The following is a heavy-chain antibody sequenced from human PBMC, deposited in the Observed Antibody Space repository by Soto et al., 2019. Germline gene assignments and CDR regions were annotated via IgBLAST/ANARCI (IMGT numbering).Heavy chain of an antibody. D-gene: IGHD6-13*01. CDR2: INAGNGNT. CDR1: GYTFTRYA. Sequence: ASVKVSCKASGYTFTRYAMHWVRQAPGQRLEWMGWINAGNGNTKYSQKFQGRVTITRDTSASTAYMELSSMRSGDTAVYYCARVQSGSSWGYYFDCWGQGALVTVSS. J-gene: IGHJ4*02. CDR3: ARVQSGSSWGYYFDC. V-gene: IGHV1-3*01.